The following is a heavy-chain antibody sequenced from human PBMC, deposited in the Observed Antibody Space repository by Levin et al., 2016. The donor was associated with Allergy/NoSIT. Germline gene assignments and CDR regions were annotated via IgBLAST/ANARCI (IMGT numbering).Heavy chain of an antibody. CDR2: ISYDGSNK. D-gene: IGHD2-2*02. CDR3: ARDSVCSSTSCYSGVLYYYYGMDV. J-gene: IGHJ6*02. V-gene: IGHV3-30-3*01. Sequence: GESLKISCAASGFTFSSYAMHWVRQAPGKGLEWVAVISYDGSNKYYADSVKGRFTISRDNSKNTLYLQMNSLRAEDTAVYYCARDSVCSSTSCYSGVLYYYYGMDVWGQGTTVTVSS. CDR1: GFTFSSYA.